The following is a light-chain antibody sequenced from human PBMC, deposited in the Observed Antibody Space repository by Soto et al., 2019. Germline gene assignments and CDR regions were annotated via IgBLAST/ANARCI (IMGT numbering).Light chain of an antibody. CDR3: QQYGNSPFT. V-gene: IGKV3-20*01. Sequence: EIVLTQSPGTLSLSPGERATLSCRASQTISTIYLAWYQQKPGQAPRLLIYGASTRATGIPDRFSGSESGTDFTLTISRLEPEDFVVYYCQQYGNSPFTFGQGTRLEIK. CDR2: GAS. CDR1: QTISTIY. J-gene: IGKJ5*01.